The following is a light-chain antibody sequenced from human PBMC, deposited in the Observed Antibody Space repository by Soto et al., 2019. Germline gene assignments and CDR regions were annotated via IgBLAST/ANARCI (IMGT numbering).Light chain of an antibody. CDR3: QQYNIWPLT. CDR1: QSVSTN. CDR2: GAS. Sequence: EIVMTQSPATLSVSPGERATLSRGASQSVSTNLAWYQQKPGQAPRLLIYGASTGATDIPARLSGSGSGTEFNLTISRLQSEDFAFYYCQQYNIWPLTFGGGTKVDIK. V-gene: IGKV3-15*01. J-gene: IGKJ4*01.